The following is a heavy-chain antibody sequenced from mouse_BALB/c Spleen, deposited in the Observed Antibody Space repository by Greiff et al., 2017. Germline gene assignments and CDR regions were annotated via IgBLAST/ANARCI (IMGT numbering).Heavy chain of an antibody. Sequence: QVQLQQSGAELVRPGASVTLSCKASGYTFTDYEMHWVKQTPVHGLEWIGAIDPETGGTAYNQKFKGKATLTADKSSSTAYMELRSLTSEDSAVYYCTRSGYGYDTYFDYWGQGTTLTVSS. J-gene: IGHJ2*01. D-gene: IGHD2-2*01. CDR2: IDPETGGT. V-gene: IGHV1-15*01. CDR1: GYTFTDYE. CDR3: TRSGYGYDTYFDY.